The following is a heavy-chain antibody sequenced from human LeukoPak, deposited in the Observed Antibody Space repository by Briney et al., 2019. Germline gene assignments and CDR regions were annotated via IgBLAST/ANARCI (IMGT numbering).Heavy chain of an antibody. J-gene: IGHJ4*02. CDR3: ARSDYYDSSGYYQFDS. CDR1: GGSISGSY. V-gene: IGHV4-59*01. Sequence: SETLSLTCTVSGGSISGSYWSWIRQPPGRGLEWIRYVYYSGSTNYNPSFKSRVTISVDTSKNQFSLKLSSVTAADTAVYYCARSDYYDSSGYYQFDSWGQGTLVTVSS. CDR2: VYYSGST. D-gene: IGHD3-22*01.